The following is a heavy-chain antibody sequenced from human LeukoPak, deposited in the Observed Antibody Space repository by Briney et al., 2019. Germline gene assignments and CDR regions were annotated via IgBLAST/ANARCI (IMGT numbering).Heavy chain of an antibody. CDR2: ISAYNGNT. D-gene: IGHD1-1*01. CDR1: GYTFTSYG. J-gene: IGHJ4*02. CDR3: ARDKWSESGTTLGAPDY. V-gene: IGHV1-18*01. Sequence: ASVKVSCKASGYTFTSYGISWVRQAPGQGLEWMGWISAYNGNTNYAQKLQGRVTMTTDTSTSTAYMELRSLRSDDTAVYYCARDKWSESGTTLGAPDYWGQGTLVTVSS.